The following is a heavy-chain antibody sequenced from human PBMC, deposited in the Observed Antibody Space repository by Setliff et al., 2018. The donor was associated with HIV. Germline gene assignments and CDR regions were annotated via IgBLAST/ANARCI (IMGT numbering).Heavy chain of an antibody. CDR2: ISLDGKKS. Sequence: PGGSLRLSCAASGFTFSSYAMHWVRQAPGKGLEWLTSISLDGKKSSHADSVKGRFTISRDNAKNSLYLQMNSLRTEDTALYYCAKGGYSYGYAAELNFDYWGQGTLVTVSS. D-gene: IGHD5-18*01. CDR3: AKGGYSYGYAAELNFDY. V-gene: IGHV3-30*02. CDR1: GFTFSSYA. J-gene: IGHJ4*02.